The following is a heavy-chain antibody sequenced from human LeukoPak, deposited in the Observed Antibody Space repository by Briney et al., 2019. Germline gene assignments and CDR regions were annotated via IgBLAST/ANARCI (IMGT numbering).Heavy chain of an antibody. D-gene: IGHD3-3*01. CDR1: GYTFTGYY. V-gene: IGHV1-2*02. CDR3: ARDQAGVTILGVDHYGMDV. CDR2: INPNSGGT. Sequence: GASVKVSCKASGYTFTGYYMHWVRQAPGQGLEWMGWINPNSGGTSYAQKFQGRVTMTRDTSISTAYMELSRLRSDDTAVYYCARDQAGVTILGVDHYGMDVWGQGTTVTVSS. J-gene: IGHJ6*02.